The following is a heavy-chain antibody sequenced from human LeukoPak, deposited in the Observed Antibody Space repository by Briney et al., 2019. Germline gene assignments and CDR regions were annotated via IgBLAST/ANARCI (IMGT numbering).Heavy chain of an antibody. J-gene: IGHJ4*02. CDR2: IRYDGSNK. Sequence: GGSLRLSCAASGFTFSSYGMHWVRQAPGKGLEWVAFIRYDGSNKYYADSVKGRFTISRDNSKNTLYLQMNSLRADDTAVYYCARSLYDSSGYYQIYFDYWGQGTLVTVSS. D-gene: IGHD3-22*01. CDR1: GFTFSSYG. V-gene: IGHV3-30*02. CDR3: ARSLYDSSGYYQIYFDY.